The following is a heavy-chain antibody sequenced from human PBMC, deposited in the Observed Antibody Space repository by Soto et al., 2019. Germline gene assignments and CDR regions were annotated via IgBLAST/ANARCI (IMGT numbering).Heavy chain of an antibody. CDR2: IIPIFGTA. V-gene: IGHV1-69*01. CDR1: GGTFSSYA. CDR3: ARVRILWFGELPYGYYYYGMDV. D-gene: IGHD3-10*01. Sequence: QVQLVQSGAEVKKPGSSVKVSGKASGGTFSSYAISWVRQAPGHGLEWMGGIIPIFGTANYAQKFQGRVTITADESTSTAYMELSSLRSEDTAVYYCARVRILWFGELPYGYYYYGMDVWGQGTTVTVSS. J-gene: IGHJ6*02.